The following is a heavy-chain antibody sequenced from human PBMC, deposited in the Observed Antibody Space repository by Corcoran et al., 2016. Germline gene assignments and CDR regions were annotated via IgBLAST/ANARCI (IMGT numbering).Heavy chain of an antibody. Sequence: QVQLVQSGAEVKKPGASVKVSCKASGYTFTSYYMHWVRQAPGQGLEWMGIINTSGGSTSDAQKFQGRVTMTRDTSTRTVYRELRSVRSEDTAVYFCARALGVLLWFGESNYGMDVWGQGTTVTVSS. J-gene: IGHJ6*02. D-gene: IGHD3-10*01. CDR2: INTSGGST. CDR3: ARALGVLLWFGESNYGMDV. V-gene: IGHV1-46*01. CDR1: GYTFTSYY.